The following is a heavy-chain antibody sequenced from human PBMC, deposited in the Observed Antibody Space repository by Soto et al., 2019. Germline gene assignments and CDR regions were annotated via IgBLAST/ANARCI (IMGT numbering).Heavy chain of an antibody. Sequence: EVQLLESGGDLVQPGGSLRLSCAASGFIFSNYAMTWVRQAPGKGPXWVSTFTSGGSTYYRDTVKGRFTISRDNSKNTLYLQMNSLRAEDTAVYYCARTDKYNSQSSGWANRFDYWGQGTLVTVSS. J-gene: IGHJ4*02. CDR3: ARTDKYNSQSSGWANRFDY. CDR2: FTSGGST. CDR1: GFIFSNYA. V-gene: IGHV3-23*01. D-gene: IGHD6-19*01.